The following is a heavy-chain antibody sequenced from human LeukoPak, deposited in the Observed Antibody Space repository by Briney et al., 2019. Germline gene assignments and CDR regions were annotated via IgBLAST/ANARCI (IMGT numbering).Heavy chain of an antibody. V-gene: IGHV4-30-2*01. J-gene: IGHJ3*02. CDR2: IYHSGST. CDR3: ARDGGSSVTGDAFDI. D-gene: IGHD6-13*01. CDR1: GGSISSGGYY. Sequence: PSETLSLTCTVSGGSISSGGYYWSWIRQPPGKGLEWIGYIYHSGSTYYNPSLKSRVTISVDRSKNQFSLKLSSVTAADTAVYYCARDGGSSVTGDAFDIWGQGTMVTVSS.